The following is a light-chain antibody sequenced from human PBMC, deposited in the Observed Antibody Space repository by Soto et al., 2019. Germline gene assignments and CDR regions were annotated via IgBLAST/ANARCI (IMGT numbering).Light chain of an antibody. Sequence: EIVLTQSPGTLSLSPGERATLSCRASQSVGSNYLAWYQQKPGQAPRILIYGASTRATGIPARFSGSGSGTEFTLSISSLQSEDVAVYYCQQYQNWPLTFGGGTKVDIK. CDR1: QSVGSN. CDR2: GAS. V-gene: IGKV3-15*01. CDR3: QQYQNWPLT. J-gene: IGKJ4*01.